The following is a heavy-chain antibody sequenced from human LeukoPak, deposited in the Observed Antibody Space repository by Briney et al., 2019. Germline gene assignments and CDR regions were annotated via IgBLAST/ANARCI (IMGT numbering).Heavy chain of an antibody. J-gene: IGHJ4*02. V-gene: IGHV1-46*01. Sequence: ASVKVSCKASGYTFTNYLIHWVRQAPGQGLEWMGIINPSGGSTTYAQDFQGSVTMTRDTSTSTVYMELRSPRSEDTAVYYCAREIYGSSTGGIDYWGQGTLVTVSS. CDR2: INPSGGST. CDR3: AREIYGSSTGGIDY. D-gene: IGHD6-25*01. CDR1: GYTFTNYL.